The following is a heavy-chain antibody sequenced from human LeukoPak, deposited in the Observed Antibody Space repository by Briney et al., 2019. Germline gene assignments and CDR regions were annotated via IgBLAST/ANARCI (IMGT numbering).Heavy chain of an antibody. CDR1: GFTVRTNY. V-gene: IGHV3-53*01. CDR3: ARDLGHYYGMDV. Sequence: GGSLRLSCTASGFTVRTNYMSWVRQAPGKGLECVSVIYSDGSTYYADSVKGRSTISRDNSKNTLYLQMNSLRAEDTAVYYCARDLGHYYGMDVWGQGTTVTVSS. CDR2: IYSDGST. J-gene: IGHJ6*02.